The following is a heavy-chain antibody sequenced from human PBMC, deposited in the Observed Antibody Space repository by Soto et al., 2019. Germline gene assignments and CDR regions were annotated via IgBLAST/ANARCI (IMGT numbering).Heavy chain of an antibody. V-gene: IGHV4-30-4*01. CDR1: GGSISSGDYY. CDR3: ARYCTNGGLGFARAFDI. CDR2: IYFSGST. J-gene: IGHJ3*02. Sequence: QVQLQESGPGLVKPSQTLSLTCTVSGGSISSGDYYWSWIRQPPGKGLEWIGYIYFSGSTYHNPSLKSRVTISVDTSKNQFSLKLSSVTAADTAVYYCARYCTNGGLGFARAFDIWGQGTMVTVSS. D-gene: IGHD2-8*01.